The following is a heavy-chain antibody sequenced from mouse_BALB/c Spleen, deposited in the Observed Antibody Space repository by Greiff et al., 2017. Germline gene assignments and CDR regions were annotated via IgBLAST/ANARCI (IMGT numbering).Heavy chain of an antibody. CDR3: ARLRRGDYAMDY. D-gene: IGHD2-12*01. J-gene: IGHJ4*01. V-gene: IGHV5-4*02. Sequence: EVQVVESGGGLVKPGGSLKLSCAASGFTFSDYYMYWVRQTPEKRLEWVATISDGGSYTYYPDSVKGRFTISRDNAKNNLYLQMSSLKSEDTAMYYCARLRRGDYAMDYWGQGTSVTVSS. CDR1: GFTFSDYY. CDR2: ISDGGSYT.